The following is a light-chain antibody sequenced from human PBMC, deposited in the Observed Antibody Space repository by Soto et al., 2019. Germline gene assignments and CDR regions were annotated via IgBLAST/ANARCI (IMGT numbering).Light chain of an antibody. CDR3: QQYKSYSLT. CDR1: PSISSW. V-gene: IGKV1-5*03. J-gene: IGKJ4*01. CDR2: KAS. Sequence: DIQMTKSPSTLSASVGDRVTITCRASPSISSWLDWYQQKPGKAPKRLIYKASSLESGVPSRFSGSGSGTAYTLTISRRQPDDFATYYCQQYKSYSLTFGGGTKVEIK.